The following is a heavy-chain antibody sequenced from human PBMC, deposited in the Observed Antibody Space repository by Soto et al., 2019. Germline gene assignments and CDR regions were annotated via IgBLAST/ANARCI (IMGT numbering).Heavy chain of an antibody. CDR2: IIPILGIA. D-gene: IGHD1-26*01. CDR1: GGTFSSYT. V-gene: IGHV1-69*02. J-gene: IGHJ6*02. CDR3: ARGGVGRSGRCYYYGMDV. Sequence: QVQLVQSGAEVKKPGSSVKVSCKASGGTFSSYTISWVRQAPGQGLEWMGRIIPILGIANYAQKFQGRVTITADKSTSTAYMGLSSRRSEDTAVYYCARGGVGRSGRCYYYGMDVWGQGTTVTVSS.